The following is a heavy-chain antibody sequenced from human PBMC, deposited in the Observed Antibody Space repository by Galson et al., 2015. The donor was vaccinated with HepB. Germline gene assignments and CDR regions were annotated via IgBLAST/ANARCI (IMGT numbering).Heavy chain of an antibody. V-gene: IGHV3-48*02. CDR1: GFTFSSYS. J-gene: IGHJ6*02. Sequence: SLRLSCAASGFTFSSYSMNWVRQAPGKGLEWVSYISSSSSTIYYADSVKGRFTISRDNAKNSLYLQMNSLRDEDTAVYYCARALAVAGHMESDYGMDVWGQGTTVTVSS. D-gene: IGHD6-19*01. CDR2: ISSSSSTI. CDR3: ARALAVAGHMESDYGMDV.